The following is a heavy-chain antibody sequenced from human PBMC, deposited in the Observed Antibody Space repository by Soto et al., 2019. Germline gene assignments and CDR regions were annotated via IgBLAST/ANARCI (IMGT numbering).Heavy chain of an antibody. CDR2: IRSDGCAT. Sequence: EVQLVESGGGLVQAGGSLRLSCAASGFTFSSDWMHWVRQAPGKGLVWVSHIRSDGCATSYADSVKGRFTISRDNAKNTLYLQMNKLRAEDTAVYYCARAAQFNYGCNSGFDYWGQGTLVTVSS. CDR3: ARAAQFNYGCNSGFDY. V-gene: IGHV3-74*01. CDR1: GFTFSSDW. D-gene: IGHD4-17*01. J-gene: IGHJ4*02.